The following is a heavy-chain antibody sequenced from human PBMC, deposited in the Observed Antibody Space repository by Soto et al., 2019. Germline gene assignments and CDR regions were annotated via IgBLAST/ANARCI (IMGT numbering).Heavy chain of an antibody. CDR2: IKSKTDGGTT. Sequence: NPGGSLRLSCAASGFTFSNAWMSWVRQAPGKGLEWVGRIKSKTDGGTTDYAAPVKGRFTISRDDSKNTQYLQMNSLKTEDTAVYYCTTEGTGPLRTYYYYGMDVWGQGTTVTVSS. J-gene: IGHJ6*02. D-gene: IGHD1-1*01. V-gene: IGHV3-15*01. CDR3: TTEGTGPLRTYYYYGMDV. CDR1: GFTFSNAW.